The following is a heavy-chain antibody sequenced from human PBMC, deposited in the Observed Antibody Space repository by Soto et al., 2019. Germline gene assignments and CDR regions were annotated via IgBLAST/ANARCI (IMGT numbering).Heavy chain of an antibody. Sequence: EVQLVETGGGLIQPGGSLRLSCAASGFTVSSNYMSWVRQAPGKGLEWVSVIYSGGSTYYADSVKGRFTISRDNSKNTLYLQMNSLRAEDTAVYYCAREDLEHTGGGFDYWGQGTLVTVSS. J-gene: IGHJ4*02. V-gene: IGHV3-53*02. D-gene: IGHD1-1*01. CDR3: AREDLEHTGGGFDY. CDR1: GFTVSSNY. CDR2: IYSGGST.